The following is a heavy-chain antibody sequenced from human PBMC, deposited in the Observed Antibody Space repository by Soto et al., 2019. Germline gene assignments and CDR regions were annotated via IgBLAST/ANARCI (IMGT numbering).Heavy chain of an antibody. V-gene: IGHV1-69*02. Sequence: QVQLVQSGAEVKKTGSSVKVSCKASGDTSSTYSINWVRQAPGQGLEWVGRIIPILALTNYAQRFQGRVTITADKSTSKVYMEVSSLRSEDTAVYYCARGYCSGGSCYSPRYNWFDPWGHGTLVTVSS. J-gene: IGHJ5*02. CDR2: IIPILALT. D-gene: IGHD2-15*01. CDR3: ARGYCSGGSCYSPRYNWFDP. CDR1: GDTSSTYS.